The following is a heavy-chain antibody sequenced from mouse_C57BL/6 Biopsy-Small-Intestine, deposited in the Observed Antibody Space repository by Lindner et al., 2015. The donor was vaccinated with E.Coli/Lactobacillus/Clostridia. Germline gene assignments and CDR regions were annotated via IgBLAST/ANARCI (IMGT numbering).Heavy chain of an antibody. V-gene: IGHV1-81*01. J-gene: IGHJ4*01. CDR3: AFRRGANWDGGYAMDY. Sequence: VQLQESGAELARPGASVKLSCKASGYTFTSYGISWVKQRTGQGLEWIGEIYPRSGNTYYNEKFKGKATLTADKSSSTAYMELRSLTSEDSAVYFCAFRRGANWDGGYAMDYWGQGTSVTVSS. D-gene: IGHD4-1*01. CDR1: GYTFTSYG. CDR2: IYPRSGNT.